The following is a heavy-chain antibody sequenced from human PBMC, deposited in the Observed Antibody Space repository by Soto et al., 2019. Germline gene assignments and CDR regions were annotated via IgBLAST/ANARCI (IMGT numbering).Heavy chain of an antibody. J-gene: IGHJ6*02. CDR3: ARATLGYCSSTSCYGGMDV. D-gene: IGHD2-2*01. V-gene: IGHV1-69*13. CDR1: GYTFMSFG. Sequence: GASVKVSCKASGYTFMSFGISWVRQAPGQGLEWMGGIIPIFGTANYAQKFQGRVTITADESTSTAYMELSSLRSEDTAVYYCARATLGYCSSTSCYGGMDVWGQGTTVTVSS. CDR2: IIPIFGTA.